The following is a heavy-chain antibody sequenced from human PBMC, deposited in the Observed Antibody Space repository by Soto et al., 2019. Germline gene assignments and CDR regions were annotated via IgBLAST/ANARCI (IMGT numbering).Heavy chain of an antibody. J-gene: IGHJ6*02. CDR1: GGSISSYY. CDR2: IYYSGST. CDR3: ARDVRTYYDFWSGSDDPFGCSSFGMDC. Sequence: PSETLSLTCTVSGGSISSYYWSWIRQPPGKGLEWIGYIYYSGSTNYNPSLKSRVTISVDTSKNQFSLKLSSVTAADTAVYYCARDVRTYYDFWSGSDDPFGCSSFGMDCCGPATTVPGSS. V-gene: IGHV4-59*01. D-gene: IGHD3-3*01.